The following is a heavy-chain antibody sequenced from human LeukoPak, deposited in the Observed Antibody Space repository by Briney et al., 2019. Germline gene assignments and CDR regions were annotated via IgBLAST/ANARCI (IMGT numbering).Heavy chain of an antibody. CDR3: ARVLGIEAAGTWSGYFDL. CDR2: FSKGGNT. J-gene: IGHJ2*01. CDR1: GITVSSNY. D-gene: IGHD6-13*01. Sequence: GGYLRLSCAASGITVSSNYMTWVRQAPRKGLEWVSVFSKGGNTYYTYSVKGRFTISRDNSKNTLYLQIHSLRDEDTAVYYCARVLGIEAAGTWSGYFDLWGRGTLLTVS. V-gene: IGHV3-66*01.